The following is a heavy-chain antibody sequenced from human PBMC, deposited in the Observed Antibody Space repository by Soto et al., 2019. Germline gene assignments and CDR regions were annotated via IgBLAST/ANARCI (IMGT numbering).Heavy chain of an antibody. CDR1: GGSISSSSYY. CDR3: ATPVAEMATRWAHAMDV. Sequence: SETLSLTCTVSGGSISSSSYYWGWIRQPPGKGLEWIGSIYYSGSTYYNPSLKSRVTISVDTSKNTLYLQMNSLRADDTAVYYCATPVAEMATRWAHAMDVWGQGTTVTVSS. D-gene: IGHD5-12*01. CDR2: IYYSGST. J-gene: IGHJ6*02. V-gene: IGHV4-39*02.